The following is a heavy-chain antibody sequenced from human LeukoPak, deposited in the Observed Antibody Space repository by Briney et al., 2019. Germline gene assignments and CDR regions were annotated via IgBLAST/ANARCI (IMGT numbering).Heavy chain of an antibody. CDR3: ARLNYDFWSGVWEGYYMDV. CDR2: IRDDGSEK. CDR1: GFTFSSYW. J-gene: IGHJ6*03. V-gene: IGHV3-7*01. Sequence: GGSLRLSCAASGFTFSSYWMTWVRQAPGKGLEWVANIRDDGSEKYYVDSVKGRFTISRDNAKDSLYLRMNSLRAEDTAVYYCARLNYDFWSGVWEGYYMDVWGKGTTVTVSS. D-gene: IGHD3-3*01.